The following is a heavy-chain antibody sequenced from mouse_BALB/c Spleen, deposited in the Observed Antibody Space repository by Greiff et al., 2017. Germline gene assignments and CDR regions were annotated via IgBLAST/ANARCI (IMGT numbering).Heavy chain of an antibody. CDR1: GFTFTDYY. CDR3: ARDMVYGNFDY. V-gene: IGHV7-3*02. Sequence: EVMLVESGGGLVQPGGSLRLSCATSGFTFTDYYMSWVRQPPGKALEWLGFIRNKANGYTTEYSASVKGRFTISRDNSQSILYLQMNTLRAEDSATYYCARDMVYGNFDYWGQGTTLTVSS. CDR2: IRNKANGYTT. D-gene: IGHD2-10*02. J-gene: IGHJ2*01.